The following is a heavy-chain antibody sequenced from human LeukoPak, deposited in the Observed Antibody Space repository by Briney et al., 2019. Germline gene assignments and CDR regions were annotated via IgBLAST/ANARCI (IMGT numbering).Heavy chain of an antibody. V-gene: IGHV3-30*07. CDR3: AKDRRYSSSPRGIDY. D-gene: IGHD6-13*01. CDR1: GLSLSNYP. J-gene: IGHJ4*02. Sequence: PGGSLRLSCEASGLSLSNYPMHWVRQAPGKGLEWITLITYDGAFDGGKTYYADSVKGRFTISRDNSKDTLYLQMNSLRAEDTAVYYCAKDRRYSSSPRGIDYWGQGTLVTVSS. CDR2: ITYDGAFDGGKT.